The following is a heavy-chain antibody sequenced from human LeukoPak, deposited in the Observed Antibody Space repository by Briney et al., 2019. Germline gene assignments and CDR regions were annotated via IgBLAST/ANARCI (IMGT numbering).Heavy chain of an antibody. CDR1: GFAFSDYG. CDR3: AKSNSGWYVPPSD. D-gene: IGHD6-19*01. Sequence: PGRALRLSCAVSGFAFSDYGMRWVHQDPGKGLEGVAVISYDGSNAYYADSVKGRFTISRDNSKNTLYLQMNSLRAEDTAVYYCAKSNSGWYVPPSDWGQGTLVTVSS. CDR2: ISYDGSNA. J-gene: IGHJ4*02. V-gene: IGHV3-30*18.